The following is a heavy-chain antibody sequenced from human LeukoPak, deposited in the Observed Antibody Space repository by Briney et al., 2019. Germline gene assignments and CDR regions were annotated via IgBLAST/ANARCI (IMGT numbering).Heavy chain of an antibody. CDR1: GFTVSSNY. D-gene: IGHD3-22*01. J-gene: IGHJ4*02. CDR3: ARDYYDSSGYYFDY. Sequence: GGSLRLSCAASGFTVSSNYMSWVRQAPGKGLEWVSVIYSGGSTYYADSVKGRFTISRDNSKNTLYLQMNSLRAEDTAVYYCARDYYDSSGYYFDYWGQGTLVTVSS. CDR2: IYSGGST. V-gene: IGHV3-53*01.